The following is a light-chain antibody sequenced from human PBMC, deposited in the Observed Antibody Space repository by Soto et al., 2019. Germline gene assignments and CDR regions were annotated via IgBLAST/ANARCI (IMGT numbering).Light chain of an antibody. J-gene: IGKJ1*01. CDR2: AAS. CDR1: QSISSF. V-gene: IGKV1-39*01. Sequence: DIQMTRSPSSLSTSVGDRVTISCRASQSISSFLNWFQQKPGKAPKLLIYAASSLQSGVPSRFSGSGSGTNFTLTIDSLQPEDFATYYCQQSYSIWWTFGEGTKVDXK. CDR3: QQSYSIWWT.